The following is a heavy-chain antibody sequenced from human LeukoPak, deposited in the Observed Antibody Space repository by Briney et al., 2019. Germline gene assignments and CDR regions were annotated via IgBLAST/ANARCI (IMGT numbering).Heavy chain of an antibody. V-gene: IGHV1-69*05. CDR3: ARSLTGYSSGWRFDY. D-gene: IGHD6-19*01. Sequence: SVKVSCKASGGTFSSYAISWVRQAPGQGLVSMGAIIPIFGTANYAQKFQGRVTITTDESTSTAYMELSSLRSEDTAVYYCARSLTGYSSGWRFDYWGQGTLVTVSS. CDR2: IIPIFGTA. CDR1: GGTFSSYA. J-gene: IGHJ4*02.